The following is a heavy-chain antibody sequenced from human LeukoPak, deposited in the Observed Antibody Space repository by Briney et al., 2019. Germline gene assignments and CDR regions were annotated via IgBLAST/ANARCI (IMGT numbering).Heavy chain of an antibody. CDR3: AREGGGAIGNYFDY. CDR2: INEDGSKK. CDR1: AFTFNSYV. V-gene: IGHV3-7*03. J-gene: IGHJ4*02. D-gene: IGHD2-21*01. Sequence: GGTLRLSCAASAFTFNSYVMSWVRQAPGKGLEWVANINEDGSKKYYVDSVKGRLTISRDNSKNTLYLQMNSLRAEDTAVYYCAREGGGAIGNYFDYWGQGTLVTVSS.